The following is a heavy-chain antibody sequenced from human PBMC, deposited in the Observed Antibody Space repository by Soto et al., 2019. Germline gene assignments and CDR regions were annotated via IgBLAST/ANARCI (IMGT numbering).Heavy chain of an antibody. CDR2: IIPILGIA. Sequence: QVQLVQSGAEVKKPGSSVKVSCKASGGTFSSYTISWVRQAPGQGLEWMGRIIPILGIANYAQKFQGRVTITVNKSTSTAYRELSSLRSEDTAVYYWRRSNPYGAGSCFGMDVWGQGTTVTVSS. CDR3: RRSNPYGAGSCFGMDV. CDR1: GGTFSSYT. J-gene: IGHJ6*02. V-gene: IGHV1-69*02. D-gene: IGHD3-10*01.